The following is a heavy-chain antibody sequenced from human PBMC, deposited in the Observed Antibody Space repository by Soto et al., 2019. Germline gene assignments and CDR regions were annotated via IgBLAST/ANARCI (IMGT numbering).Heavy chain of an antibody. CDR1: GFTFSGSA. J-gene: IGHJ4*02. CDR3: VRDLLGSGGHFDY. D-gene: IGHD7-27*01. Sequence: EEQLVESGGGLVQPGGSLKLSCAASGFTFSGSAMHWLRQASGKGLEWVGRSRSKPNIYATAYAASVKGRFTISRDNSRNTLYLQMNSLRAEDTAVYHCVRDLLGSGGHFDYWGQGTLVTVSS. CDR2: SRSKPNIYAT. V-gene: IGHV3-73*02.